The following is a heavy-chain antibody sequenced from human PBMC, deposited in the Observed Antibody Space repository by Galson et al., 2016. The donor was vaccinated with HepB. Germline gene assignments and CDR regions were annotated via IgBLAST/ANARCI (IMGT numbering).Heavy chain of an antibody. CDR2: IHSNENT. D-gene: IGHD3-10*01. CDR1: GASITSGDYY. J-gene: IGHJ4*02. Sequence: TLSLTCSVSGASITSGDYYWTWIRQHPTKALEWIGYIHSNENTYYNPSLNNRVTISLDTSQNHFSLELTSMTAADSAIYYCARAGFTYSASGTSHLGVGNFDYWGQGTQVAVSS. CDR3: ARAGFTYSASGTSHLGVGNFDY. V-gene: IGHV4-31*03.